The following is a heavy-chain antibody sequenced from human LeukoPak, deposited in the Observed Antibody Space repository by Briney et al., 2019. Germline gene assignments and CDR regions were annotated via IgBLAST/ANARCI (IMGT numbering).Heavy chain of an antibody. Sequence: TGGSLRLSCAASGGSFSSYSMSWVRQPPGKGLEWVSVISRRDDYTYYADSVNGRLTISRDNSKNTLYLQMNTPRAEDTAVYYRANDYRSGSFHDFWGQGPLVTVSS. CDR2: ISRRDDYT. V-gene: IGHV3-23*01. CDR3: ANDYRSGSFHDF. J-gene: IGHJ4*02. D-gene: IGHD3-10*01. CDR1: GGSFSSYS.